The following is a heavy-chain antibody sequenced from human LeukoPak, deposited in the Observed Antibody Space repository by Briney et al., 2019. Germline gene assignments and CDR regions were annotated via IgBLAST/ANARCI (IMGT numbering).Heavy chain of an antibody. CDR2: IIPILGIA. CDR1: GGTFSSYA. J-gene: IGHJ4*02. V-gene: IGHV1-69*04. Sequence: PVKVSCKASGGTFSSYAISWVRQAPGQGLEWMGRIIPILGIANYAQKFQGRVTITADKSTSTAYMELSSLRSEDTAVYYCARDASIGIAVAGTPDYWGQGTLVTVSS. D-gene: IGHD6-19*01. CDR3: ARDASIGIAVAGTPDY.